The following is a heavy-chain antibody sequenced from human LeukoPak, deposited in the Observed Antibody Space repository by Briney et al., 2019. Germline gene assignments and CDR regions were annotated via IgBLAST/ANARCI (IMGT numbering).Heavy chain of an antibody. CDR1: GLTFSSYW. V-gene: IGHV3-74*01. J-gene: IGHJ4*02. D-gene: IGHD6-19*01. Sequence: GGSLRLSCAASGLTFSSYWMHWVRQAPGKGLVWVSRIESDGSTTSYADSVKGRFTISRDNAKNTLYLQMNSLRAEDTAVFYCARGYGSSGNEKIFDYWGQGTLVTVSS. CDR3: ARGYGSSGNEKIFDY. CDR2: IESDGSTT.